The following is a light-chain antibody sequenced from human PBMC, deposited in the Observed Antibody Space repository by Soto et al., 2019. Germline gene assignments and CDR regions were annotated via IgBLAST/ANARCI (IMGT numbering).Light chain of an antibody. CDR2: DVS. CDR1: SSDGGGYNY. CDR3: SSYTSSSTPHVV. Sequence: QSALTQPASVSGSPGQSITISCTGTSSDGGGYNYVSWYQQHPGKAPKLMIYDVSNRPSGVSNRFFGSKSGNTASLTISGLQAEDEADYYCSSYTSSSTPHVVFGGGTKLTVL. V-gene: IGLV2-14*01. J-gene: IGLJ2*01.